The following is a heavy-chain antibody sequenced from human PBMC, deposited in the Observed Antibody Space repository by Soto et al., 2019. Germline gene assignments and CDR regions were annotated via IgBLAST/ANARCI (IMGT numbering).Heavy chain of an antibody. V-gene: IGHV3-72*01. D-gene: IGHD5-12*01. CDR1: GFTFSDHY. CDR2: IRNKANSYST. CDR3: ARIRLVSYDLKYFDY. J-gene: IGHJ4*02. Sequence: EVQLVESGGGLVQPGGSLRLSCAASGFTFSDHYVDWVRQAPGKGLEWVARIRNKANSYSTEYAASAKGRFTISRDDSKNLGYLQMSRLKTEEAAVYYCARIRLVSYDLKYFDYWGQGTLVTVSS.